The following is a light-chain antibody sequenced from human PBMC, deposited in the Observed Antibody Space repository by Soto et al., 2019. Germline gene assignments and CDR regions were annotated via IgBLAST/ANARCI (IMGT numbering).Light chain of an antibody. CDR1: QSVSSSY. CDR2: GPS. CDR3: QQYDSSPVT. V-gene: IGKV3-20*01. Sequence: EIVLTQSPGTLSLSPGERATLSCGASQSVSSSYLAWYQQKPGQAPRLLIYGPSSRATGIPDRFSGSGSGTDFTLTISRLEPEDFAVYYCQQYDSSPVTFGQGTKVEIK. J-gene: IGKJ1*01.